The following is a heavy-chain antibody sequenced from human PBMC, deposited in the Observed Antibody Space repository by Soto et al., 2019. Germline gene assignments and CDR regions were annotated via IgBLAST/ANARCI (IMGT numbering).Heavy chain of an antibody. CDR3: ARDAPLWFGELSP. Sequence: QVQLQESGPGLVKPSQTLSLTCTVIGGSIRSPNYYWSWIRQHPGKGLEWIGNIYYNGSTNYTPSLKSRAVISLDTSKNQFSLKLNSVTAADTAVYYCARDAPLWFGELSPWGQGTLVTVSS. CDR2: IYYNGST. J-gene: IGHJ5*02. CDR1: GGSIRSPNYY. V-gene: IGHV4-31*03. D-gene: IGHD3-10*01.